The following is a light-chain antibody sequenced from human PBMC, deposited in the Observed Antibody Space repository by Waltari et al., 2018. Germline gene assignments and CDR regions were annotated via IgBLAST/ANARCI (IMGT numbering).Light chain of an antibody. CDR3: CSYAGSGSSVV. Sequence: QSALTQPASVFGSPGQSITISCTGTSSDVGNYNLVSWYQQHPGKAPKLIIYEVSQRPSGVSNRFSGSKSGTTASLTISGLQAEDEADFYCCSYAGSGSSVVFGGGTKLTVL. J-gene: IGLJ2*01. V-gene: IGLV2-23*02. CDR2: EVS. CDR1: SSDVGNYNL.